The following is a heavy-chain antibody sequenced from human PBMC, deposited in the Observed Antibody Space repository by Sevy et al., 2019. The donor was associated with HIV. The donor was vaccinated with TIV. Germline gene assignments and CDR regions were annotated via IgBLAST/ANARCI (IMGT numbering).Heavy chain of an antibody. CDR1: GFTFSNAW. Sequence: GGSLRLSCAASGFTFSNAWMSWVRQAPGKGLEWVGHIKSKTKGGTTDYTAPVKGRFTISRDDSKNTLYLQMNSLKTEDTAVYYCTRGVVVITKYYYYYIDVWGKGTTVTVSS. D-gene: IGHD2-21*01. V-gene: IGHV3-15*01. CDR2: IKSKTKGGTT. J-gene: IGHJ6*03. CDR3: TRGVVVITKYYYYYIDV.